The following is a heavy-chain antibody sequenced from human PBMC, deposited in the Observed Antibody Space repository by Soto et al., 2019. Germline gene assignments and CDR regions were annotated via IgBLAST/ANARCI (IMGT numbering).Heavy chain of an antibody. J-gene: IGHJ4*02. D-gene: IGHD3-22*01. CDR3: ASSNYDSPIPLHY. CDR2: IYHSGST. Sequence: PSETLSLTCAVSGGSISSGGYSWSWIRQPPGKGLEWIGYIYHSGSTYYNPSLKSRVTISVDRSKNQFSLKLSSVTAADTAAYYCASSNYDSPIPLHYWGQGTLVTVSS. CDR1: GGSISSGGYS. V-gene: IGHV4-30-2*01.